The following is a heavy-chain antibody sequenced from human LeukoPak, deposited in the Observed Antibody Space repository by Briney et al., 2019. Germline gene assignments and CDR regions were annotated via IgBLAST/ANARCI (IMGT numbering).Heavy chain of an antibody. D-gene: IGHD3-16*02. CDR1: GFTFSSYS. CDR2: ISSSSSYI. V-gene: IGHV3-21*01. Sequence: PGGSLRLSCAASGFTFSSYSMNWVRQAPGKGLEWVSSISSSSSYIYYADSVKGRFTISRDNAKHSLYLQMNSLRAEDTAVYYCARGRTYDYVWGSYRWYSFDYWGQGTLVTVSS. J-gene: IGHJ4*02. CDR3: ARGRTYDYVWGSYRWYSFDY.